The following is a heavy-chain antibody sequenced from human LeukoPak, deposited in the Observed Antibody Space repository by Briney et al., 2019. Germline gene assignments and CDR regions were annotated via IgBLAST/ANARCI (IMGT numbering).Heavy chain of an antibody. CDR1: QFTFSNYA. J-gene: IGHJ4*02. CDR2: ISGSGGST. CDR3: AKSLPSTPMRATDY. V-gene: IGHV3-23*01. Sequence: TGGSLRLSCAASQFTFSNYAMSWVRQAPGKGLEWVSAISGSGGSTYYADSVKGRFTISRDNSKNTLYLQMNSLRAEDTAVYYCAKSLPSTPMRATDYWGQGTLVTVSS. D-gene: IGHD2-2*01.